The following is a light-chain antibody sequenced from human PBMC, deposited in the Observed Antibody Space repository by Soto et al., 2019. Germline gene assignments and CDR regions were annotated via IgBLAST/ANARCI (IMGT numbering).Light chain of an antibody. Sequence: QSVLTQPPSGSGIPGQRVTISCSGSSSNIGSNTVNWYQQLPGTAPKLLIYSNNQRPSGVPDRFSGSKSGTSASLAISGLQSEDEADYYCAAWDDSLNGPVFGTGTKVTVL. V-gene: IGLV1-44*01. CDR3: AAWDDSLNGPV. J-gene: IGLJ1*01. CDR1: SSNIGSNT. CDR2: SNN.